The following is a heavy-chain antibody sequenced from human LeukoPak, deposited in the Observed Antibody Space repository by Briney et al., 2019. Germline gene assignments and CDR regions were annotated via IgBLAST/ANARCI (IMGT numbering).Heavy chain of an antibody. V-gene: IGHV3-48*02. CDR1: GFIFSAFR. Sequence: GGSLRLSCAASGFIFSAFRMNWVRQAPGKGLEWVSYISSSGGTIYYTDSVEGRFTISRDNARNSLDLQINSLRDEDTAVYYCARESGGRYSFGPWFFDLWGQGTLVTVSS. J-gene: IGHJ4*02. CDR2: ISSSGGTI. D-gene: IGHD5-18*01. CDR3: ARESGGRYSFGPWFFDL.